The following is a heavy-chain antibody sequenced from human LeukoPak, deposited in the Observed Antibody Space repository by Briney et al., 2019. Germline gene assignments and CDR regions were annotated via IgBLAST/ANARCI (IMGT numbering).Heavy chain of an antibody. CDR1: GFTFSSYE. V-gene: IGHV3-48*03. CDR2: ISTTGSSI. J-gene: IGHJ4*02. D-gene: IGHD6-19*01. CDR3: ARVQRGIAVALDY. Sequence: GGSLRLSCAASGFTFSSYEMNWVRQAPGKGLEWVSYISTTGSSIYYADSVKGRFTISRDNVKNLLYLQMNSLRAEDTAVYCCARVQRGIAVALDYWGQGTLATASS.